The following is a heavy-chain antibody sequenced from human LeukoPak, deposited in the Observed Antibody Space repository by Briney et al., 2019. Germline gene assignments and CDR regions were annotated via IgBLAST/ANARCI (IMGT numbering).Heavy chain of an antibody. CDR2: ISAYNGNT. J-gene: IGHJ4*02. CDR1: GYTFTSYG. CDR3: AFYCSSTSCSNDY. Sequence: GASVKVSCKASGYTFTSYGISWVRQAPGQGLEWMGWISAYNGNTNYAQKLQGRVTMTTDTSTSTAYMEPRSLRSDDTAVYHCAFYCSSTSCSNDYWGQGTLVTVSS. V-gene: IGHV1-18*04. D-gene: IGHD2-2*01.